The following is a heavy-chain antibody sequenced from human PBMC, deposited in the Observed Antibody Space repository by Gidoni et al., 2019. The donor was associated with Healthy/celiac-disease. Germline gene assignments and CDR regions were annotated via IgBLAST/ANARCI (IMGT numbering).Heavy chain of an antibody. CDR1: GYTFTGYY. J-gene: IGHJ6*02. D-gene: IGHD3-22*01. V-gene: IGHV1-2*02. CDR3: ARVGVTMIVVVGGMDV. Sequence: QVQLMQSGAEVKTPGASVKVSCKASGYTFTGYYMHWVRQAPGQGLEWMGWINPNSGGTNYAQKFQGRVTMTRDTSISTAYMELSRLRSDDTAVYYCARVGVTMIVVVGGMDVWGQGTTVTVSS. CDR2: INPNSGGT.